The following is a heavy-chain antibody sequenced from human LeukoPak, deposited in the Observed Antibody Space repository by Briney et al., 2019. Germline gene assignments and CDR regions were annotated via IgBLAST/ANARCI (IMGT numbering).Heavy chain of an antibody. J-gene: IGHJ4*02. CDR1: GFTFSSYS. CDR2: ISSSSSYI. V-gene: IGHV3-21*01. CDR3: ARAPPAAPIDY. D-gene: IGHD6-6*01. Sequence: PGGSLRLSCAASGFTFSSYSMNWVRRAPGKGLEWVSSISSSSSYIYYADSVKGRFTISRDNAKNSLYLQMNSLRAEDTAVYYCARAPPAAPIDYWGQGTLVTVSS.